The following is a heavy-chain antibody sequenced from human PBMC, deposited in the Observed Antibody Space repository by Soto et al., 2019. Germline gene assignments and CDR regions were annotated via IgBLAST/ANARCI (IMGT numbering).Heavy chain of an antibody. D-gene: IGHD2-21*01. J-gene: IGHJ3*02. CDR3: VRGGKIAGAFDI. Sequence: QVQLVESGGGVVQPGRSLRLSCTTSGFTFSDYGMHWVRQAPGKGLEWVAVIWSDGIQKYYPDSVKGRFTISRDNSENKLYLQMNSLTVEDTAVYYCVRGGKIAGAFDIWGQGTMVTVS. CDR1: GFTFSDYG. V-gene: IGHV3-33*01. CDR2: IWSDGIQK.